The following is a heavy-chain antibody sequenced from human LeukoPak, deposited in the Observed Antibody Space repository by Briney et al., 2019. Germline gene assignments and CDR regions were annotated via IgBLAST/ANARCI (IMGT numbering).Heavy chain of an antibody. CDR3: TTWYYDSSGYRFDY. CDR1: GLTFSSHA. J-gene: IGHJ4*02. CDR2: IKSKTDGGTT. V-gene: IGHV3-15*01. D-gene: IGHD3-22*01. Sequence: GGSLRLSCAASGLTFSSHAMSWVRQAPGKGLEWVGRIKSKTDGGTTDYAAPVKGRFTISRDDSKNTLYLQMNSLKTEDTAVYYCTTWYYDSSGYRFDYWGQGTLVTVSS.